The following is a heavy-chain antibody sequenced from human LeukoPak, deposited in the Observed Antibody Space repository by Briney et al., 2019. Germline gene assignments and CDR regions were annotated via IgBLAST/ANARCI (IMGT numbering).Heavy chain of an antibody. Sequence: ASVNVSCTASGGTFSSYAISWVRQAPGQGLEWMGRIIPILGIANYAQKFQGRVTITADKSTSTAYMELSSLRSDDTAVDYCXXXXXXXAGATFDYWGQGTLVTVSS. J-gene: IGHJ4*02. CDR3: XXXXXXXAGATFDY. D-gene: IGHD7-27*01. CDR2: IIPILGIA. CDR1: GGTFSSYA. V-gene: IGHV1-69*04.